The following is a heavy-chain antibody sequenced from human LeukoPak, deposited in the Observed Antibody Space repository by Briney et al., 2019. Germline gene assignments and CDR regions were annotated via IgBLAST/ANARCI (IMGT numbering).Heavy chain of an antibody. Sequence: SETLSLTCAVYGGSLSGYYWGWIRQPPGKGLEWIGSIYYSGITYYNPSLKSRVTISVDTSKNQFSLKLSSVTAADTAVYYCAGGYDYGGNSRYWGQGTLVTVSS. CDR2: IYYSGIT. CDR1: GGSLSGYY. D-gene: IGHD4-23*01. CDR3: AGGYDYGGNSRY. J-gene: IGHJ4*02. V-gene: IGHV4-39*01.